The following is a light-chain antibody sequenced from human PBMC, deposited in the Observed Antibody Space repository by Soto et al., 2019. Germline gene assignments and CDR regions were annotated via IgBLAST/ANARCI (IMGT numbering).Light chain of an antibody. CDR3: QQYGSLKT. J-gene: IGKJ1*01. V-gene: IGKV3-20*01. CDR2: GAS. Sequence: EIVLTQSPGTLSLSPGERATLSCRASQSVSSSYLAWYQQKPGQAPRLLIYGASSRATGIPDRFSGSGSGTDFFFTFIRLDPKDFAVYYCQQYGSLKTFGQGTKGNIK. CDR1: QSVSSSY.